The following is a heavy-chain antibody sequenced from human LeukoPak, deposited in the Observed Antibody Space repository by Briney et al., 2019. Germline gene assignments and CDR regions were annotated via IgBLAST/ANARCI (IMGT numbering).Heavy chain of an antibody. CDR2: INAGNGNT. J-gene: IGHJ4*02. Sequence: ASVKVSCKASGYTLTSYAMHWVRQAPGQRLEWMGWINAGNGNTEYSQKFQDGVTITRDTSASTAYMELSSLRSEDTAVYYCARRIRDFDYWGQGTLVTVSS. V-gene: IGHV1-3*01. D-gene: IGHD2-15*01. CDR1: GYTLTSYA. CDR3: ARRIRDFDY.